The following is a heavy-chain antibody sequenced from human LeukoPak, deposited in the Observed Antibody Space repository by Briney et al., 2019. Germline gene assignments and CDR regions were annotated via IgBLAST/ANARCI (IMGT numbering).Heavy chain of an antibody. CDR3: AGSGSYSPLFDY. D-gene: IGHD1-26*01. CDR1: GFTFSSYA. Sequence: GGSLRLSCAASGFTFSSYAMSWVRQAPGKGLEWVSAISGSGGSTYYADSVKGRFTISRDNSKNTLYLKMNSLRAEDTAVYYCAGSGSYSPLFDYWGQGTLVTVSS. CDR2: ISGSGGST. J-gene: IGHJ4*02. V-gene: IGHV3-23*01.